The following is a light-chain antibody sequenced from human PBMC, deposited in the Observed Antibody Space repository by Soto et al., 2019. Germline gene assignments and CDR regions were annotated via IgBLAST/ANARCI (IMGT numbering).Light chain of an antibody. CDR3: QQYDNWPPYT. V-gene: IGKV3D-15*01. CDR1: QRVSRN. CDR2: DAF. J-gene: IGKJ2*01. Sequence: EVVMTQSPAILTVSPGERATLSCRASQRVSRNLAWYQQKPGQAPRLLIYDAFTRATGIPARFSGSGSGTLFTLTLSSLQSEDFAVYYCQQYDNWPPYTFGQGTKLEI.